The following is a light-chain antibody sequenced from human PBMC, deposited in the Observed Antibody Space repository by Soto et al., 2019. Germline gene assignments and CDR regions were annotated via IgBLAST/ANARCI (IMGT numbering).Light chain of an antibody. V-gene: IGKV1-39*01. CDR1: QSISSY. J-gene: IGKJ1*01. CDR2: AAS. CDR3: PQSYSTPWT. Sequence: DIQMTQSPSSLSASVGHRVTITCRASQSISSYLNWYQQKPGKAPKLLIYAASSLQSGVPSRFSGSGSGTDFTLTISSLQPEDFATYYCPQSYSTPWTFGQGTKVDIK.